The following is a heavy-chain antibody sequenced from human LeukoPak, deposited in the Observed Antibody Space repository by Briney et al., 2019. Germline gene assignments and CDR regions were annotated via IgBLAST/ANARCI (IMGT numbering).Heavy chain of an antibody. J-gene: IGHJ5*02. CDR3: ARGGYYGSGNDFRFDP. D-gene: IGHD3-10*01. CDR1: GGSISSSSYY. CDR2: IYYSGST. Sequence: KTSETLSLTCTVSGGSISSSSYYWGWIRQPPGKGLEWIGSIYYSGSTYYNPSLKSRVTISVDTSKSQFSLKLSSVTAADTAIYYCARGGYYGSGNDFRFDPWGQGTLVTVSS. V-gene: IGHV4-39*07.